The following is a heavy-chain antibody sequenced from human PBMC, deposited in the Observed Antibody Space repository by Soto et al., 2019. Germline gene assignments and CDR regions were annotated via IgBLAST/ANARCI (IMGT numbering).Heavy chain of an antibody. Sequence: EVQLVESGGGLVQPGGSLRLSCAASGFTFSSYWMSWVRQAPGKGLEWEANIKQDGSEKYYVDSVKGRFTISRDNAKNSLYLQMNSLRAEDTAVYYCARDREHYYDSSGYGAPGYWGQGTLVTVSS. CDR2: IKQDGSEK. D-gene: IGHD3-22*01. J-gene: IGHJ4*02. CDR1: GFTFSSYW. CDR3: ARDREHYYDSSGYGAPGY. V-gene: IGHV3-7*05.